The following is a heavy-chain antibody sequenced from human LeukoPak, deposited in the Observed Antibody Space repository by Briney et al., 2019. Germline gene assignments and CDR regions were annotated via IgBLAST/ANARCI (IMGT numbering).Heavy chain of an antibody. Sequence: PGGSLRLSCAASGFTFSSYWMSWVRQAPGKGLEWVSTISGTDDFTYYADSVKGRFTISRDNSRNTLSLQISSLRAEDTALYYCTRGVYCSGGSCSLDYWGQGTLVTVSS. CDR1: GFTFSSYW. J-gene: IGHJ4*02. CDR2: ISGTDDFT. D-gene: IGHD2-15*01. CDR3: TRGVYCSGGSCSLDY. V-gene: IGHV3-23*01.